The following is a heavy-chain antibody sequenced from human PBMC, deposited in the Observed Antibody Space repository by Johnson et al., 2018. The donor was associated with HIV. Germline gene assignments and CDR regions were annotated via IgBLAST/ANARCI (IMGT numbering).Heavy chain of an antibody. CDR3: ARAIGYCSGGSCSGAFDI. Sequence: QVQLVESGGGVVQPGGSLRLSCAASGFIFSTYNMHWVRHAPGRGLEWVAFISYSGSDPYYVDSVQGRFTVSRDNSKNTLYLQMNSLRAEDTAVYYCARAIGYCSGGSCSGAFDIWGQGTMVTVSS. J-gene: IGHJ3*02. CDR1: GFIFSTYN. D-gene: IGHD2-15*01. CDR2: ISYSGSDP. V-gene: IGHV3-30*02.